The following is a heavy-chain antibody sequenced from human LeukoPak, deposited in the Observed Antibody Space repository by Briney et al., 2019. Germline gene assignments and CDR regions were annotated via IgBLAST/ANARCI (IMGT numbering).Heavy chain of an antibody. CDR1: GGTFSSYA. D-gene: IGHD3-10*01. J-gene: IGHJ4*02. CDR3: ARDSYYYGSGSNE. V-gene: IGHV1-69*04. Sequence: GASVKVSCKASGGTFSSYAISWVRQAPGQGLEWMGRIIPILGIANYAQKFQGRATITADKSTSTAYMELSSLRSEDTAVYYCARDSYYYGSGSNEWGQGTLVTVSS. CDR2: IIPILGIA.